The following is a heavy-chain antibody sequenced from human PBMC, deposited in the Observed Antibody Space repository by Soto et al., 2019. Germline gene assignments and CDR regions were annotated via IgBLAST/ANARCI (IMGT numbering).Heavy chain of an antibody. J-gene: IGHJ4*02. Sequence: GGSLRLSCAASGFTFSNAWMNWVRQAPGKGLEWVGRIKSKTDGGTTDYAAPVKGRFTISRDDSKNTLYLQMNSLKTEDTAVYYCTSFLIVGATPVDYWGQGTLVTVSS. V-gene: IGHV3-15*07. CDR3: TSFLIVGATPVDY. CDR1: GFTFSNAW. CDR2: IKSKTDGGTT. D-gene: IGHD1-26*01.